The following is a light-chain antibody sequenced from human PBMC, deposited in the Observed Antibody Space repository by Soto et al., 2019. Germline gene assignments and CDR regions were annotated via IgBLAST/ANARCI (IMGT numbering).Light chain of an antibody. CDR1: SSDVGGYNF. J-gene: IGLJ1*01. CDR2: ELN. CDR3: SSFAGSNKRFV. V-gene: IGLV2-8*01. Sequence: QSALTQPPSASGSPGQSVTISCTGTSSDVGGYNFVSWYQQHPGKAPKLIIYELNKRPSGVPDRFSGSKSGNTASLTVSGLQAEDEADYYCSSFAGSNKRFVFGTGTKVTVL.